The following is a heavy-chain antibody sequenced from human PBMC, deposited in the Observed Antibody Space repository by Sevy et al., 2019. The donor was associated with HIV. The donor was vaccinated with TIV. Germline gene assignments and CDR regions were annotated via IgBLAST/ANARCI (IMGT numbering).Heavy chain of an antibody. D-gene: IGHD6-13*01. CDR1: GGTFSSYA. Sequence: ASVKVSCKASGGTFSSYAISWVRQAPGQGLEWMGGIIPIFGTANYAQKFQGRVTITADESTSTAYMGLSSLRSEDTAVYYCARVVPGIAAAGIGAFDIWGQGTMVTVSS. J-gene: IGHJ3*02. CDR3: ARVVPGIAAAGIGAFDI. CDR2: IIPIFGTA. V-gene: IGHV1-69*13.